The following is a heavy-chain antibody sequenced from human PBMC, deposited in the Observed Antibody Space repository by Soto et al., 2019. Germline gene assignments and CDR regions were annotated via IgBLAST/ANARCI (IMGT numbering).Heavy chain of an antibody. CDR1: GFTFSSYG. V-gene: IGHV3-30*18. J-gene: IGHJ2*01. CDR3: AKNRGPGSYTNWSFDV. Sequence: GGSLRLSCAASGFTFSSYGMHWVRQAPGKGLEWVAVISYDGSNKYYADTVKGRFTISRDNSKNTLYLQMNSLRAEDTAVYYCAKNRGPGSYTNWSFDVWGRGTLVTVSS. D-gene: IGHD3-10*01. CDR2: ISYDGSNK.